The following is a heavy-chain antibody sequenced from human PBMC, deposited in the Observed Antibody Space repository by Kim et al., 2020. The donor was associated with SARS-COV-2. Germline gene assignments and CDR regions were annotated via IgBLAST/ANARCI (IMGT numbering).Heavy chain of an antibody. CDR2: ISGSGGST. Sequence: GGSLRLSCAASGFTFSSYAMSWVRQAPGKGLEWVSAISGSGGSTYYADSVKGRFTISRDNSKNTLYLQMNSLRAEDTAVYYCAKDLGVVGATGWFDPWGQGTLVTVSS. J-gene: IGHJ5*02. V-gene: IGHV3-23*01. CDR1: GFTFSSYA. D-gene: IGHD1-26*01. CDR3: AKDLGVVGATGWFDP.